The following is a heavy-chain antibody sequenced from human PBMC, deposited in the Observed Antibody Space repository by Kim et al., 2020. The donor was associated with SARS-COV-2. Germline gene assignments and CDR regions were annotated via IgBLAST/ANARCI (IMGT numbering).Heavy chain of an antibody. J-gene: IGHJ4*02. CDR2: VTGDSGRT. D-gene: IGHD1-1*01. CDR1: EFPFSTYM. CDR3: VRDGPGTFDY. Sequence: GGSLRLSCAASEFPFSTYMMHWVRQLPGKEMVWVADVTGDSGRTRYADSVRGRFTISRDNTKNMIYLQMNSLRAEDTALYYCVRDGPGTFDYWGQGTLVTVSS. V-gene: IGHV3-74*01.